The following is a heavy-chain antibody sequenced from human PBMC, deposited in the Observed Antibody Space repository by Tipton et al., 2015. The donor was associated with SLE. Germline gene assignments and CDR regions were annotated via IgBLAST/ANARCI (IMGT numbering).Heavy chain of an antibody. D-gene: IGHD1-7*01. Sequence: TLSLTCTVSGYSISSGHLWGWIRQAPGKGLEWIASVFRSGTSHYNPSLKRRVTISGDTSKNQFSLKLSSATATDTAVYYCARDSNNCNYGYFDSWGQGFLFTVSS. CDR3: ARDSNNCNYGYFDS. CDR1: GYSISSGHL. J-gene: IGHJ4*02. CDR2: VFRSGTS. V-gene: IGHV4-38-2*02.